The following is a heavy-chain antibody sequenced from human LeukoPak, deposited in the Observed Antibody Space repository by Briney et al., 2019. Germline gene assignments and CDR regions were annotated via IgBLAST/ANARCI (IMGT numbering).Heavy chain of an antibody. CDR3: ARSYSGSYGDRNWFDP. J-gene: IGHJ5*02. CDR2: MNPNSGNT. Sequence: ASVKVSCKASGYTFTSYDINWVRQATGQGLEWMGWMNPNSGNTGYAQKFQGRVTMTRSTSISTAYMKLSSLRSEDTAVYYCARSYSGSYGDRNWFDPWGQGTLVTVSS. CDR1: GYTFTSYD. D-gene: IGHD1-26*01. V-gene: IGHV1-8*01.